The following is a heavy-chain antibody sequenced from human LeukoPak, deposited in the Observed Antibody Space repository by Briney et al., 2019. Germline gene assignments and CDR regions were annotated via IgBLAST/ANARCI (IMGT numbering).Heavy chain of an antibody. CDR2: ISSNGGST. V-gene: IGHV3-64*04. CDR1: GFSFSRYA. CDR3: AKAPWN. Sequence: PGGSLRLSCSASGFSFSRYAMHWVRQAPGKGLEYVSGISSNGGSTHYADSVKGRFTISRDNSKNTLYLQMNSLRAEDTAVYYCAKAPWNWGQGTLVTVSS. D-gene: IGHD3-3*01. J-gene: IGHJ4*02.